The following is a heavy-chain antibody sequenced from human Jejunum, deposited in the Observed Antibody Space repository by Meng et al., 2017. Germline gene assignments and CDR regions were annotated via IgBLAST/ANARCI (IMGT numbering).Heavy chain of an antibody. V-gene: IGHV4-4*02. J-gene: IGHJ4*02. CDR3: ARHGAAPYFDD. CDR2: ISLSGSP. D-gene: IGHD2-15*01. Sequence: QVQLQEPGPALVNPSGTLSLTCAVYGGSISSSSWWSWVRQPPGKGLEWIGEISLSGSPSYNPSLRTRVTISIDTSRNQFSLSLSSVTAADTAVYYCARHGAAPYFDDWGQGSLVTVSS. CDR1: GGSISSSSW.